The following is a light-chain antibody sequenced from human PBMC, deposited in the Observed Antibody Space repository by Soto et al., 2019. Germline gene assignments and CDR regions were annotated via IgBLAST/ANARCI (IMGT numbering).Light chain of an antibody. CDR3: QQRSNWPIT. V-gene: IGKV3-11*01. J-gene: IGKJ5*01. CDR1: QSVSRY. Sequence: EIVLTQSPATLSLSPGERATLSCRASQSVSRYLAWYQQKPGQAPRLLIYDASNRATGIPARFSGSGSGTDFTLTISSLEPEDFEVYYCQQRSNWPITFGQGTRLEIK. CDR2: DAS.